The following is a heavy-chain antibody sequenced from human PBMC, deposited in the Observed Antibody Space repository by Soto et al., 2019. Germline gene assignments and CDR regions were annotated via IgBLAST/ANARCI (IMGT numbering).Heavy chain of an antibody. Sequence: ASVKVSCKASGYTFTSYYMHWVRQAPGQGLEWMGIINPSGGSTSYAQKFQGRVTMTRDTSTSTVYMELSSLRSEDTAVYYCARRGIAVAVGYYYYGMDVWGQGTTVTVSS. CDR1: GYTFTSYY. V-gene: IGHV1-46*01. D-gene: IGHD6-19*01. CDR2: INPSGGST. J-gene: IGHJ6*02. CDR3: ARRGIAVAVGYYYYGMDV.